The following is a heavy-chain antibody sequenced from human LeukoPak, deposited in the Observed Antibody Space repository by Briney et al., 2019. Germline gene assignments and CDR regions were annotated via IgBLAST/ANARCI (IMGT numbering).Heavy chain of an antibody. V-gene: IGHV1-18*01. CDR3: ARVAESHSMDV. D-gene: IGHD1-14*01. CDR1: GYTLTSYG. J-gene: IGHJ6*03. CDR2: ISGNSVNT. Sequence: ASVKVSCKASGYTLTSYGLSWVRQAPGQELEWMGWISGNSVNTNPAQNLQGRVTMTKDTPTNTAYMELRSLRSDDTAVYFCARVAESHSMDVWGTGTTVSV.